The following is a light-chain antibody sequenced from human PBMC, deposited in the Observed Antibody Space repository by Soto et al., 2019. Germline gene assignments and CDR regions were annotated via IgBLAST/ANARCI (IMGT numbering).Light chain of an antibody. CDR1: QSVSNK. Sequence: EIVLTQSPATLSVSPWETVSLSCRASQSVSNKLAWFQQKPGQAPRLLIYHASTRATGIPGRFSGSGSETGFTLTISSLQSEDFAVYYCQQYDNWPRTFGQGTKVDIK. CDR3: QQYDNWPRT. CDR2: HAS. J-gene: IGKJ1*01. V-gene: IGKV3-15*01.